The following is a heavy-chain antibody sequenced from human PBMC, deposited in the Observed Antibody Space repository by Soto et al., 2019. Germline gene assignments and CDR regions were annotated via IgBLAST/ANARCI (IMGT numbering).Heavy chain of an antibody. J-gene: IGHJ6*02. CDR3: ARAAGVESYYYGSGSYGMDV. CDR2: IYYSGST. CDR1: GGSISSSSYY. D-gene: IGHD3-10*01. Sequence: PSETLSLTCTVSGGSISSSSYYWGWIRQPPGKGLEWIGSIYYSGSTYYNPSLKSRVTISVDTSKNQFSLKLSSVTAADTAVYYCARAAGVESYYYGSGSYGMDVWGQGTTVTVSS. V-gene: IGHV4-39*01.